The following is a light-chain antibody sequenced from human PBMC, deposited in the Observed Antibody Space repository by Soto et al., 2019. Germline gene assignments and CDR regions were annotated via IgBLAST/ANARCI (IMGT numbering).Light chain of an antibody. J-gene: IGKJ3*01. CDR2: AAS. CDR3: QQLNSYPRT. Sequence: DIQLTQSPSFLSASVGDRVTITCRASQGISSYLAWYQQKPGKAPKLLIYAASTLQSGVPSRFSGSGSGTEFTLTISSLQPEDFATYYCQQLNSYPRTFGHGTKVHIK. CDR1: QGISSY. V-gene: IGKV1-9*01.